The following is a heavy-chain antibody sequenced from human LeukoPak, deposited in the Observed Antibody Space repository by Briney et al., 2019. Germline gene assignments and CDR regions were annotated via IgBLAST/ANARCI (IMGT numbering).Heavy chain of an antibody. V-gene: IGHV1-2*02. CDR3: ARIRYCGGISCYYIDY. Sequence: ASVKVSCKASEYTFTGYYIHWVRQAPGLGLEWMGWIDPNTGDSNYVQKFQGRVTMTRDTSISTAYMELSRLRSDDTAFYYCARIRYCGGISCYYIDYWGQGTLVTVSA. J-gene: IGHJ4*02. CDR1: EYTFTGYY. CDR2: IDPNTGDS. D-gene: IGHD2-2*01.